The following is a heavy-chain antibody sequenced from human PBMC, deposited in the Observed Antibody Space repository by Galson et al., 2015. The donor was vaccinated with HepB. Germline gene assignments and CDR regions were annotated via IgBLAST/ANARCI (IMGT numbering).Heavy chain of an antibody. CDR3: AIAHNSSGYYHYYYYYGMDV. CDR1: GGTFSSYA. Sequence: SCKASGGTFSSYAISWVRQAPGQGLEWMGRIIPILGIANYAQKFQGRVTITADKSTSTAYMELSSLRSEDTAVYYCAIAHNSSGYYHYYYYYGMDVWGQGTTVTVSS. D-gene: IGHD3-22*01. J-gene: IGHJ6*02. CDR2: IIPILGIA. V-gene: IGHV1-69*04.